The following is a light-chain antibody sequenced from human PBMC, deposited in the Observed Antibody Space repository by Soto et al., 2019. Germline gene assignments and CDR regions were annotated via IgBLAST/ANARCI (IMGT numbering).Light chain of an antibody. CDR2: DAS. CDR3: QQRRNWPKT. V-gene: IGKV1-5*01. Sequence: DIQMTQSPSTLSASVGDRVTITCRASQSISSWLAWYQQKPGKAPKLLIYDASSLESGVPSRFSGRGSGTDFTLTISSLEPEDFALYYCQQRRNWPKTFGHGTKVDIK. J-gene: IGKJ1*01. CDR1: QSISSW.